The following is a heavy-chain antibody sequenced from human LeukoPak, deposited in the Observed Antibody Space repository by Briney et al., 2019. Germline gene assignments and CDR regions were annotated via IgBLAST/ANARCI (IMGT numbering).Heavy chain of an antibody. Sequence: GASVRVSCKAFGYTFTGYYLHWVRQAPGQGLEWVGRISPNSGRTNFTQKFQGRITMTRDTSITTAYMELSNLTSDDTAVYYCARPAAILRGAFDIWGQGTMVTVSS. CDR2: ISPNSGRT. J-gene: IGHJ3*02. CDR1: GYTFTGYY. V-gene: IGHV1-2*06. CDR3: ARPAAILRGAFDI. D-gene: IGHD2-2*01.